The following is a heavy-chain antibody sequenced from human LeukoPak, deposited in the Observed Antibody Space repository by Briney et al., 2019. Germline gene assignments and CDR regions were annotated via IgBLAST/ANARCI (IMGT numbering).Heavy chain of an antibody. J-gene: IGHJ4*02. CDR2: FDPEVGET. CDR3: VKLSEAQLGRRQYYFDY. D-gene: IGHD3-16*01. V-gene: IGHV1-24*01. CDR1: GYTLTELS. Sequence: ASVKVSCKVSGYTLTELSMHWVRQAPGKGLEWMGGFDPEVGETIYAQKFRGRVTMTEDTSPDTAYMELGSLRSEDTAVYYCVKLSEAQLGRRQYYFDYWGQGTLVTVSS.